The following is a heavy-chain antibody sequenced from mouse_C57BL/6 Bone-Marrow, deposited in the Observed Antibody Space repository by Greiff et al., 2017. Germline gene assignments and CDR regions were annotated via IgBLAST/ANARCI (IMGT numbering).Heavy chain of an antibody. J-gene: IGHJ2*01. D-gene: IGHD2-3*01. CDR1: GYTFTSYW. V-gene: IGHV1-50*01. CDR3: AREDGGDGYYYFDY. Sequence: QVQLQQSGAELVKPGASVKLSCKASGYTFTSYWMQWVKQRPGQGLEWIGEIDPSDSYTNYNQKFKGKATLTVDTSSSTAYMQLSSLTSEDSAVYYCAREDGGDGYYYFDYWGQGTTLTVSS. CDR2: IDPSDSYT.